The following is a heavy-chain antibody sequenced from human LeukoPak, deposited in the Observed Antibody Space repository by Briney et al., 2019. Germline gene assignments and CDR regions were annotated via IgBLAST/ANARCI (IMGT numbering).Heavy chain of an antibody. CDR2: IYHTGST. Sequence: PSETLSLTCTVSGGSIRSFFWSWLRQPPGKPLEWLGHIYHTGSTNYNPSLKSRVTMSVDTSKNQFSLKLSSVTAADTAVYYCARGGPLFNWFDPWGQGTLVTVSS. J-gene: IGHJ5*02. D-gene: IGHD3/OR15-3a*01. V-gene: IGHV4-59*12. CDR1: GGSIRSFF. CDR3: ARGGPLFNWFDP.